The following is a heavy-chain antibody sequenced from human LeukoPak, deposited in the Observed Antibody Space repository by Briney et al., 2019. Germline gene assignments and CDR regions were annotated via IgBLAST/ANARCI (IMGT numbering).Heavy chain of an antibody. V-gene: IGHV1-18*01. CDR3: ARGGYYYDSSGYYMDV. D-gene: IGHD3-22*01. J-gene: IGHJ6*03. CDR1: GYTFTSYG. CDR2: ISAYNGHT. Sequence: ASVKVSCKASGYTFTSYGISWVRQAPGQGLEWMGWISAYNGHTNYAQELQGRVTMTTDTSTSTAYMELRSLRSDDTAVYYCARGGYYYDSSGYYMDVWGKGTTVTVSS.